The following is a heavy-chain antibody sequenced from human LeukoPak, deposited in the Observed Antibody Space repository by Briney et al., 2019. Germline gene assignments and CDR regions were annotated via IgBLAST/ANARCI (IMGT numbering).Heavy chain of an antibody. J-gene: IGHJ4*02. D-gene: IGHD3-10*01. CDR1: GGSFSGYY. V-gene: IGHV4-34*01. Sequence: PSETLSLTCAVYGGSFSGYYWSWIRQPPGKGLEWIGEINYRGSPNYNPSLKSRVTISVDTSKNQFSLKLSSVTAADTAVYYCATSSRTYGSGSYSRFDYWGQGTLVTVSS. CDR2: INYRGSP. CDR3: ATSSRTYGSGSYSRFDY.